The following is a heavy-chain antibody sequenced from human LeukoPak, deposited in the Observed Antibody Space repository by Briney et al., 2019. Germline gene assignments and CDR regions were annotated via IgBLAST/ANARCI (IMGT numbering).Heavy chain of an antibody. V-gene: IGHV3-48*03. D-gene: IGHD1-26*01. Sequence: PGGSLRLSCTASGFTCSSYEMKWVRQAPGKGLEWVSYISSSGSTIYYADSVKGQLTISRDNAKRSLYLQMNSLRAEDTAVYYCATKLVGAAYMDVWGKGTTVTVSS. CDR1: GFTCSSYE. CDR3: ATKLVGAAYMDV. CDR2: ISSSGSTI. J-gene: IGHJ6*03.